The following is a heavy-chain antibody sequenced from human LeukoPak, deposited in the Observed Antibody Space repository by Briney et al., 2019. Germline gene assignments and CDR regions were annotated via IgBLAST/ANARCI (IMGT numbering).Heavy chain of an antibody. J-gene: IGHJ6*03. CDR3: ARAHQYYYYYYMDV. V-gene: IGHV4-59*11. Sequence: SETLSLTCTVSGGSISSHYWSWIRQPPGKGLEWVGYIYYSGSTNYNPSLKSRVTISVDTSKNQYSLKLSSVTAADTAVYYCARAHQYYYYYYMDVWGKGTTVTVSS. CDR2: IYYSGST. CDR1: GGSISSHY.